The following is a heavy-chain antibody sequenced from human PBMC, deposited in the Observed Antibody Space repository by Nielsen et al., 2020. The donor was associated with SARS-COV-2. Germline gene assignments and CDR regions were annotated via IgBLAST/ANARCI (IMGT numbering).Heavy chain of an antibody. CDR2: ISGSGGST. CDR1: GFTFSSYA. CDR3: AKVNDGRDYFDY. J-gene: IGHJ4*02. Sequence: GGSLRLSCAAPGFTFSSYAMSWVRQAPGKGLEWVSAISGSGGSTYYADSVKGRFTISRDNSKNTLYLQMNSLRAEDTAVYYCAKVNDGRDYFDYWGQGTLVTVSS. V-gene: IGHV3-23*01. D-gene: IGHD2-8*01.